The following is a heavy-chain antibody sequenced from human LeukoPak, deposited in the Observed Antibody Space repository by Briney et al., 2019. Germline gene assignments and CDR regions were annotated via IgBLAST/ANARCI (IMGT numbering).Heavy chain of an antibody. CDR3: ARDHYYSDTSGYYGSYY. J-gene: IGHJ4*02. D-gene: IGHD3-22*01. CDR2: ISSSSSYI. Sequence: GGSLRLFCAASGFTFSSFSMNWVRQAPGEGLEWVSSISSSSSYIYYADSVKGRFTISRDNAKNSLYLQMNNLRAEDTAVYYCARDHYYSDTSGYYGSYYWGQGTLVTVSS. CDR1: GFTFSSFS. V-gene: IGHV3-21*01.